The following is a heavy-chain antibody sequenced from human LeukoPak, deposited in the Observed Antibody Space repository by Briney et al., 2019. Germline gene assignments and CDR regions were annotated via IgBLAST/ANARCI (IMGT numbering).Heavy chain of an antibody. J-gene: IGHJ4*02. Sequence: ASVKVSCKASGYTFTSYAMHWVRQAPGQRLEWMGWINAGNGNTKYSQKFQGRVTITRDTSASTAYMELSSLRSEDTAVYYCARVLNWNDNRGDFGYWGQGTLVTVSP. CDR2: INAGNGNT. D-gene: IGHD1-20*01. V-gene: IGHV1-3*01. CDR1: GYTFTSYA. CDR3: ARVLNWNDNRGDFGY.